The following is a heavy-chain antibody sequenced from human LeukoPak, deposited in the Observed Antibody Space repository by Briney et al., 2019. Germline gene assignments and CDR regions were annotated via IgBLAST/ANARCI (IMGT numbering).Heavy chain of an antibody. J-gene: IGHJ4*02. V-gene: IGHV1-18*01. CDR2: ISGYNDNT. CDR1: GYTFTSAG. CDR3: ARDRHGYSDFDY. D-gene: IGHD5-24*01. Sequence: ASVKVSCKASGYTFTSAGISWGRQAPGQRLQWMGWISGYNDNTNTVQKLQGRVTMTIDTSTNTAYMELMSQRSDDTAVYYCARDRHGYSDFDYWGQGTLVTVSS.